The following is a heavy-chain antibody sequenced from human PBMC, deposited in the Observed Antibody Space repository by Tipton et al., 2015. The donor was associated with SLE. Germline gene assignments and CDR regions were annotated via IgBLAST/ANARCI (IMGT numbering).Heavy chain of an antibody. V-gene: IGHV4-59*12. J-gene: IGHJ6*02. CDR1: GGSFGSNY. D-gene: IGHD2/OR15-2a*01. CDR3: ARAKVEETTFKYFFNGLDV. CDR2: IYSSGST. Sequence: TLSLTCTVSGGSFGSNYWSWIRQPPGKRLEWIGYIYSSGSTNYNPSLKSRVTISLDTSRNRFSLELSSVTAADMAVYYCARAKVEETTFKYFFNGLDVWGRGTTVTVS.